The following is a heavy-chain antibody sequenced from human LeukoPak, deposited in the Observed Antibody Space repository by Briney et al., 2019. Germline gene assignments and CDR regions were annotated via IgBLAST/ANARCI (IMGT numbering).Heavy chain of an antibody. Sequence: ASVKVSCKASGYTFTSYAMHRVRQAPGQRLEWMGWINAGNGNTKYSQKFQGRVTITRDTSASTAYMELSSLRSEDTAVYYCARGDFWSGPNYFDYWGQGTLVTVSS. V-gene: IGHV1-3*01. CDR3: ARGDFWSGPNYFDY. CDR2: INAGNGNT. J-gene: IGHJ4*02. CDR1: GYTFTSYA. D-gene: IGHD3-3*01.